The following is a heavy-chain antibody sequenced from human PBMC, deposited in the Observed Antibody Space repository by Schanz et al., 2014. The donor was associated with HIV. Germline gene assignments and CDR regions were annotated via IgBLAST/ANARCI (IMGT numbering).Heavy chain of an antibody. CDR3: ARDGARTSHWGF. J-gene: IGHJ4*02. D-gene: IGHD2-2*01. V-gene: IGHV3-33*08. Sequence: VQLVESGGGLLKPGRSLRLSCVASGFTFSTYAMHWVRQAPGKGLEWVAVIWSDGNNKYYGDSVKGRFTISRDNSKNTLYLQMNSLGVEDTAVYFCARDGARTSHWGFWGQGTLVTVSS. CDR1: GFTFSTYA. CDR2: IWSDGNNK.